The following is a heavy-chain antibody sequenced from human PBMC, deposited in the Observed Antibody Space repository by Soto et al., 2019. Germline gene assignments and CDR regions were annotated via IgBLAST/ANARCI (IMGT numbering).Heavy chain of an antibody. Sequence: QVQLQESGPGLVKPSQTLSLTCTVSGGSISSGDYYWSWIRQPPGKGLEWIGYIYYSGSTYYNPSLKSRVTISVITVKDQFPLQPGAVICADRGVYCCARTLGSYRDFDYGGQGTQVTVSS. V-gene: IGHV4-30-4*01. CDR2: IYYSGST. J-gene: IGHJ4*02. CDR3: ARTLGSYRDFDY. CDR1: GGSISSGDYY. D-gene: IGHD3-16*02.